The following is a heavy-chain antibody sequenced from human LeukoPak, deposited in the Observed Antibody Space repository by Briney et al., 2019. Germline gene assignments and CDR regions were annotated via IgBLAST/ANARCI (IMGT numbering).Heavy chain of an antibody. V-gene: IGHV4-38-2*01. D-gene: IGHD2-15*01. CDR3: AGLSRRVLDSRPGRHDY. CDR1: GYSISSGYY. CDR2: IYHSGST. Sequence: SETLSLTCAVSGYSISSGYYWGWIRQPPGKGLEWIGSIYHSGSTYYNPSLKSRVTISVDTSKNQFSLKLSSVTAADTAVYYCAGLSRRVLDSRPGRHDYWGQGTLVTVSS. J-gene: IGHJ4*02.